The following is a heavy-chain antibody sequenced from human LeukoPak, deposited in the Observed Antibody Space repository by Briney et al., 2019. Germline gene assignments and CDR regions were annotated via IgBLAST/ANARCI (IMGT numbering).Heavy chain of an antibody. CDR3: AKEPERYYYDSSGYYYAQYYFDY. D-gene: IGHD3-22*01. V-gene: IGHV3-23*01. CDR2: ISGSGGST. Sequence: PGGSLRLSCAASGSTFSSYAMSWVRQAPGKGLEWVSAISGSGGSTYYADSVKGRFTISRDNSKNTLYLQMNSLGAEDTAVYYCAKEPERYYYDSSGYYYAQYYFDYWGQGTLVTVSS. J-gene: IGHJ4*02. CDR1: GSTFSSYA.